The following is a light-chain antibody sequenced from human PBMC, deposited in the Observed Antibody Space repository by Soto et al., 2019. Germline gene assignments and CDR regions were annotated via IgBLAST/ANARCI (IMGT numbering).Light chain of an antibody. V-gene: IGLV2-14*01. CDR3: SSFTSSSTDV. CDR1: SSDVGRYNY. Sequence: QSALTQPASVSGSPGQSITISCTGTSSDVGRYNYVSWYQQHPGKAPKLTIYDVSNRPSGVSSRFSGSKSGNTASLTISGLQAEDEADYYCSSFTSSSTDVFGTGTKATVL. J-gene: IGLJ1*01. CDR2: DVS.